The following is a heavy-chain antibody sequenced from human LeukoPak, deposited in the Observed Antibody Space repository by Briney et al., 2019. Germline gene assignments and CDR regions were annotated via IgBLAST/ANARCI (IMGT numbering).Heavy chain of an antibody. CDR3: ASQSLGYCSGGSCLGLFDY. J-gene: IGHJ4*02. Sequence: ASVNVSCKASGYTFTSYDINWVRQATGQGLEWMGRMNPNSGNTGYAQKFQGRVTMTRNTSISTAYMELSSLRSEDTAVYYCASQSLGYCSGGSCLGLFDYWGQGTLVTVSS. CDR2: MNPNSGNT. V-gene: IGHV1-8*01. CDR1: GYTFTSYD. D-gene: IGHD2-15*01.